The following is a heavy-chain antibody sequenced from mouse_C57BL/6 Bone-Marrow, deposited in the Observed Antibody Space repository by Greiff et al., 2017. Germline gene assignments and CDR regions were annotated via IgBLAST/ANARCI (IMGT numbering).Heavy chain of an antibody. J-gene: IGHJ1*03. CDR3: ARDYYGSPWYFDV. D-gene: IGHD1-1*01. CDR2: IDPSDSYT. CDR1: GYTFTSYW. V-gene: IGHV1-69*01. Sequence: QVQLQQPGAELVMPGASVKLSCKASGYTFTSYWMHWVKQRPGQGLEWIGEIDPSDSYTNYNQKFKGKSTLTVDKSSSTAYMQLSSLTSEDSAVYYCARDYYGSPWYFDVWGTETTVTVSS.